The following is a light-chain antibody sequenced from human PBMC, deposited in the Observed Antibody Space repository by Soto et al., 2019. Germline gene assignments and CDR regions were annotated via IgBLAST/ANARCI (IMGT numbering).Light chain of an antibody. V-gene: IGKV1-5*01. J-gene: IGKJ1*01. CDR1: QNSFTY. CDR3: QHYTLYSAS. Sequence: DIHMTQSPSTLSASVGDRVTISCRASQNSFTYLAWYQQKPGKAPKLLIFDASTLQSGVPPRFSGSGSGTEFTLTTSSLQPDDFATYYCQHYTLYSASFGPGTKV. CDR2: DAS.